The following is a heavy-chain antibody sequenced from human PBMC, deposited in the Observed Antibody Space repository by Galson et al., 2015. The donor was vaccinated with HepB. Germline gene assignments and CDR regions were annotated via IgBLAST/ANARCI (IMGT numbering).Heavy chain of an antibody. CDR1: GFTFSSYA. D-gene: IGHD6-19*01. V-gene: IGHV3-23*01. CDR3: AITQWLVH. Sequence: SLRLSCAASGFTFSSYAMSWVRLAPGKGLEWVSAISGSGGSTFCADSVKGRFTISRDNSKNTLYLQMNSLRAEDTAVYYCAITQWLVHWGQGTLVTVSS. CDR2: ISGSGGST. J-gene: IGHJ4*02.